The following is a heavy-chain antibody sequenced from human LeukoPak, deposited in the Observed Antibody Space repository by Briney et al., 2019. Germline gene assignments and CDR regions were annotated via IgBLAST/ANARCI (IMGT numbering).Heavy chain of an antibody. CDR2: IGGSGGST. J-gene: IGHJ3*02. Sequence: GGSLRLSCAASGFTFSSYAMSWVRQAPGKGLEWVSAIGGSGGSTYYADSVKGRFTISRDNSKNTLYLQMNSLRAEDTAVYYCAKDPYWFGEFGKAFDIWGQGTMVTVSS. CDR1: GFTFSSYA. V-gene: IGHV3-23*01. D-gene: IGHD3-10*01. CDR3: AKDPYWFGEFGKAFDI.